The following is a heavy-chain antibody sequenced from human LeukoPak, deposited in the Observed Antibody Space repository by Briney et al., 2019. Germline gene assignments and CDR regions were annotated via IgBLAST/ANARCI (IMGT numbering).Heavy chain of an antibody. V-gene: IGHV4-59*08. J-gene: IGHJ5*02. CDR3: ARHGRPSHWFDP. Sequence: SETLSLTCTVSGGSISSYYWSWIRQPPGKGLEWIGYIYYSGSTNYNPSLKSRVTISVDTSKNQFSLKLSSVTAADTAGYYCARHGRPSHWFDPWGQGTLVTVSS. CDR1: GGSISSYY. CDR2: IYYSGST.